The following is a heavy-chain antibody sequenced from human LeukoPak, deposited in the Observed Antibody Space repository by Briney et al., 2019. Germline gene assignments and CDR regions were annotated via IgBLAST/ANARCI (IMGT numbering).Heavy chain of an antibody. CDR2: INHSGST. CDR1: GGSFSGYY. D-gene: IGHD4-17*01. V-gene: IGHV4-34*01. CDR3: ARLASCSVTTRRWFDP. Sequence: SGTLSLTCAVYGGSFSGYYWSWIRQPPGKGLEWIGEINHSGSTNYNPSLKSRVTISVDTSKNQFSLKLSSVTAADTAVYYCARLASCSVTTRRWFDPWGQGTLVTVSS. J-gene: IGHJ5*02.